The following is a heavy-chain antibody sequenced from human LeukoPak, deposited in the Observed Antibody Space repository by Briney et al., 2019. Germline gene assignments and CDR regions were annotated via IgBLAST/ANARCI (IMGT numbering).Heavy chain of an antibody. V-gene: IGHV4-34*01. Sequence: SETLSLTCAVYGGSFSGYYWSWIRQPPGKGLEWIGEINHSGSTNYNPSLKSRVTISVDTSKNQFSLKLSFVTAADTAVYYCARGLRRVTTSFFWFDPWGQGTLVTVSS. CDR1: GGSFSGYY. D-gene: IGHD3-22*01. CDR3: ARGLRRVTTSFFWFDP. CDR2: INHSGST. J-gene: IGHJ5*02.